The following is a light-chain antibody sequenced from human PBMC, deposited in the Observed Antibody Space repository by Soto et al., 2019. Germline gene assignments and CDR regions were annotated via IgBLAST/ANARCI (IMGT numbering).Light chain of an antibody. Sequence: EIVLTQSPGTLSLSPGERATLSCRASQSVSSSYLAWYQQKPGQAPRLLIYGASSRATGIPDRFSGSGSGTDFTLTISRLEPEDFEVYYCQQYGSSRFNFGTGTKVDIX. CDR1: QSVSSSY. CDR2: GAS. J-gene: IGKJ3*01. V-gene: IGKV3-20*01. CDR3: QQYGSSRFN.